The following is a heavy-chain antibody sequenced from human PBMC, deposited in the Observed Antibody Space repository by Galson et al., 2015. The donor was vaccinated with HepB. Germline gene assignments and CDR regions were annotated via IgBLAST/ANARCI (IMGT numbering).Heavy chain of an antibody. Sequence: SVKVSCKVSGYTLTELSMHWVRQAPGKGLEWMGGFDPEDGETIYAQKFQGRVTMTEDTSTDTAYMELSSLRSEDTAVYYCANGGNPGGDYYYGMDVWGQGTTVTVSS. D-gene: IGHD4-23*01. V-gene: IGHV1-24*01. J-gene: IGHJ6*02. CDR1: GYTLTELS. CDR2: FDPEDGET. CDR3: ANGGNPGGDYYYGMDV.